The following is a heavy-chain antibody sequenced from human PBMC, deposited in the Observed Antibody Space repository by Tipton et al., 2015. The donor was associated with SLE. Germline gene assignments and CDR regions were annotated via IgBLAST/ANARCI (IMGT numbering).Heavy chain of an antibody. CDR1: GFTFSSYA. V-gene: IGHV3-30*04. CDR2: ISHDGSNT. D-gene: IGHD3-22*01. CDR3: ARPSYDSGSYYYHYGMDV. J-gene: IGHJ6*02. Sequence: QLVQSGGGLVQPGGSLRLSCAASGFTFSSYAMHWVRQTPGKGLQWVAVISHDGSNTYYADSVKGRFIISRDNSKNTLYLQMNSLRVEDTAVYYCARPSYDSGSYYYHYGMDVWGRGTTVTVSS.